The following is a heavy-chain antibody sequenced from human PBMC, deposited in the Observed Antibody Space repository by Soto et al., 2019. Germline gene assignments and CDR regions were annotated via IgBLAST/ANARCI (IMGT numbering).Heavy chain of an antibody. V-gene: IGHV1-69*12. Sequence: QVQLVQSGAEVKKPGSSEKVSCKGSGGTFSSYAISWVRQAPGQGLEWMGGIIPIFGTANYAQKFQGRVTITADESTSTAYMELSSLRSEDTAVYYCARSRQPADYYYGMDVWGQGTTVTVSS. CDR2: IIPIFGTA. J-gene: IGHJ6*02. CDR3: ARSRQPADYYYGMDV. CDR1: GGTFSSYA.